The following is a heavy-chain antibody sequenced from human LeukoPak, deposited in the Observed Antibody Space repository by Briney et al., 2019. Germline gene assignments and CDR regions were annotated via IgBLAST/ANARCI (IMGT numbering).Heavy chain of an antibody. CDR3: ARGKLEDYYYMDV. D-gene: IGHD1-1*01. CDR1: GYTFTDYA. CDR2: INTGTGNP. V-gene: IGHV7-4-1*02. Sequence: ASMKVSCKASGYTFTDYAMSWVRQAPGQGLESMGWINTGTGNPTYAQGFTGRFVFSLDTSVSTAYLQISSLKAEDTAVYYCARGKLEDYYYMDVWGKGTTVTVSS. J-gene: IGHJ6*03.